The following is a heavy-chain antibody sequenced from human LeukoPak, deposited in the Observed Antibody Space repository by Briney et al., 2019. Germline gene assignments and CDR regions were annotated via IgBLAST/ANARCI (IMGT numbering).Heavy chain of an antibody. J-gene: IGHJ4*02. Sequence: ASVKVSCMASGYTFTSYYMHWVRQAPGQGLEWMGIINPSGGSTSYAQKFQGRVTMTRDTSTSTVYMELSSLRSEDTAVYYCARAVAGRQRLDYWGQGTLVTVSS. V-gene: IGHV1-46*01. CDR3: ARAVAGRQRLDY. CDR1: GYTFTSYY. CDR2: INPSGGST. D-gene: IGHD6-19*01.